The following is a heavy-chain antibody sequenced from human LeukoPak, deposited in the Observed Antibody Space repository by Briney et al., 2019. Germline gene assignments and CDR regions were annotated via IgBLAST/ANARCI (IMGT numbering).Heavy chain of an antibody. V-gene: IGHV3-7*01. CDR2: IKQDGSEK. CDR1: GFTFSSYW. J-gene: IGHJ3*02. D-gene: IGHD3-22*01. CDR3: ARTKYYYDSSGYQTYAFDI. Sequence: GGSLRLSCAASGFTFSSYWMSWVRQAPGKGLEWVANIKQDGSEKYYVDSVKGRFTISRDNAKNSLYLQMNSLRAEDTAVYYCARTKYYYDSSGYQTYAFDIWGQGTMVTVSS.